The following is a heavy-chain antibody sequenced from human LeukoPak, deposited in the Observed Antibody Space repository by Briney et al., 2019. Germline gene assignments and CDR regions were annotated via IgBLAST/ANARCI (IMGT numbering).Heavy chain of an antibody. CDR3: ARDYDSSGHVDY. Sequence: ASVKVSCKASGYTFTGYYMHWVRQAPGQGLEWMGWINPNSGGTNYAQKFQGRVTMTRDTSISTAYMELSSLRSEDTAVYYCARDYDSSGHVDYWGQGTLVTVSS. D-gene: IGHD3-22*01. J-gene: IGHJ4*02. CDR2: INPNSGGT. CDR1: GYTFTGYY. V-gene: IGHV1-2*02.